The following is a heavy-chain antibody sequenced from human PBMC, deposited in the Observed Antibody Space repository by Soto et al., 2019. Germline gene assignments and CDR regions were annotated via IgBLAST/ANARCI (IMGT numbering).Heavy chain of an antibody. J-gene: IGHJ6*02. D-gene: IGHD6-13*01. V-gene: IGHV4-39*01. CDR3: ARRGSSRHIYHCGMDV. Sequence: QVQLQESGPGLVKPSETLSLTCTVSGDSVSSSYYYWGWIRQPPGKGLEWIGSIFYSGSTYYNPSLQSRVTISVDTSKNQFALKLSSVTAADTAVYYCARRGSSRHIYHCGMDVWGQGTTVTVSS. CDR1: GDSVSSSYYY. CDR2: IFYSGST.